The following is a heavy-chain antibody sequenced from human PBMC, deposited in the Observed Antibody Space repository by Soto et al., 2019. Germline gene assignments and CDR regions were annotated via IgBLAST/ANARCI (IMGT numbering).Heavy chain of an antibody. J-gene: IGHJ4*02. CDR1: GFTFSSCA. Sequence: GGSLRLSCAASGFTFSSCAMHWVRQAPGKGLEWVAVISYDGSNKYYADPVKGRFTISRDDSKSIAYLQMNSLKTEDTAVYYCTSKIRSRWWGQGTLVTVSS. V-gene: IGHV3-30-3*01. D-gene: IGHD2-2*01. CDR2: ISYDGSNK. CDR3: TSKIRSRW.